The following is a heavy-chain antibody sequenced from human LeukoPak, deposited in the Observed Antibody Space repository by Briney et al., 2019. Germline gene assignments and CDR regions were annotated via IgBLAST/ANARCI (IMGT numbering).Heavy chain of an antibody. CDR1: GFTVSSNY. CDR2: IYGGGST. J-gene: IGHJ4*02. CDR3: ARDRGIAGAMDY. D-gene: IGHD1-26*01. V-gene: IGHV3-53*01. Sequence: GGSLRLSYAASGFTVSSNYMSWVRQAPGKGLEWVSVIYGGGSTYYADSVKGRFTISRDSSKNTLYLQVNSLRAEDTAVYYCARDRGIAGAMDYWGQGTLVNGS.